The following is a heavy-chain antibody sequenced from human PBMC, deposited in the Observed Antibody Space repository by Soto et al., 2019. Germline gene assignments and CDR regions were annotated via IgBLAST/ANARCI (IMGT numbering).Heavy chain of an antibody. D-gene: IGHD6-25*01. CDR3: ARRKERSGPHYFDY. J-gene: IGHJ4*02. Sequence: QVQVVQSGAEVKKPGSSVKVSCKASGYTFIMFDIHWVRQATGQGLEWMGWMSPNNGNTGYAQKFQGRVTMTRNTSISTAYMELSGLRSDDTAVYYCARRKERSGPHYFDYWGQGSPVTVSS. CDR1: GYTFIMFD. CDR2: MSPNNGNT. V-gene: IGHV1-8*01.